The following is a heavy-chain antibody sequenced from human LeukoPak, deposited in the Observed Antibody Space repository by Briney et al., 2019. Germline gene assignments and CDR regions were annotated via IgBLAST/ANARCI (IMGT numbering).Heavy chain of an antibody. J-gene: IGHJ4*02. CDR2: INPNSGGT. V-gene: IGHV1-2*02. CDR3: ARDLTSYGSRSYTAQAY. D-gene: IGHD3-10*01. CDR1: GYTFTGYY. Sequence: GASVKVSCKASGYTFTGYYMHWVRQAPGQGLEWMGWINPNSGGTNYAQKFQGRVTMTRDTSISTAYMELSRLRSDDTAVYYCARDLTSYGSRSYTAQAYWGQGTLVTVSS.